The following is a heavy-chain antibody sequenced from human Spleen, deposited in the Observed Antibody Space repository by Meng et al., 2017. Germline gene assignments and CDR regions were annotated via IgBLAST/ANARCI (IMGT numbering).Heavy chain of an antibody. CDR1: GFTFSSYS. CDR3: AREYYDYVWGSYRYSWFDP. V-gene: IGHV3-21*01. J-gene: IGHJ5*02. D-gene: IGHD3-16*02. Sequence: GGSLRLSCAASGFTFSSYSMNWVRQAPGKGLEWVSSISSSSSYIYYADSVKGRFTISRDNAKNSLYLQMNSLRAEVTAVYYCAREYYDYVWGSYRYSWFDPWGQGTLVTVSS. CDR2: ISSSSSYI.